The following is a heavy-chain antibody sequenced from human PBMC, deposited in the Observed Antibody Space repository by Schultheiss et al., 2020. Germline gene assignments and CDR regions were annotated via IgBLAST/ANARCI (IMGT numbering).Heavy chain of an antibody. J-gene: IGHJ4*02. CDR3: ARDLAPSYFDY. CDR1: GYTFTSYG. V-gene: IGHV1-18*01. Sequence: GESLKISCKASGYTFTSYGISWVRQAPGQGLEWMGWISGYNGNTNYAQKVQGRVTMTTDTSTSTAYMELRSLRSDDTAVYYCARDLAPSYFDYWGQGTLVTVSS. CDR2: ISGYNGNT.